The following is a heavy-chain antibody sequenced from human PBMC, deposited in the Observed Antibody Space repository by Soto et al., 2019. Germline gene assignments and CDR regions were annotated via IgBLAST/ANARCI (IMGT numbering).Heavy chain of an antibody. D-gene: IGHD2-2*01. V-gene: IGHV3-9*01. CDR3: AKSRHCSSTSCLHAFDI. CDR2: ISWNSGSI. J-gene: IGHJ3*02. CDR1: GFTFDDYA. Sequence: GGSLRLSCAASGFTFDDYAMHWVRQAPGEGLEWVSGISWNSGSIGYADSVKGRFTISRDNAKNSLYLQMNSLRAEDTALYYCAKSRHCSSTSCLHAFDIWGQGTMVTVSS.